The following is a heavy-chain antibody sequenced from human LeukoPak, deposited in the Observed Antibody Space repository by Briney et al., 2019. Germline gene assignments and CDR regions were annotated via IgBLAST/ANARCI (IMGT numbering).Heavy chain of an antibody. CDR1: GYTFTSYG. J-gene: IGHJ4*02. Sequence: ASVKVSCKASGYTFTSYGISWVRRAPGQGLEWMGWISAYNGNTNYAQKLQGRVTMTTDTSTSTAYMELRSLRSDDTAVYYCARGPRVIAVAGSWGGDYWGQGTLVTVSS. CDR2: ISAYNGNT. CDR3: ARGPRVIAVAGSWGGDY. D-gene: IGHD6-19*01. V-gene: IGHV1-18*01.